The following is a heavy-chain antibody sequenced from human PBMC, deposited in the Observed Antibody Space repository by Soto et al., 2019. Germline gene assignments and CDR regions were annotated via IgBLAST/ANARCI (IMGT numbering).Heavy chain of an antibody. CDR2: ISSSSSYI. CDR3: ARVIRITMVRGVISYYYGMDV. CDR1: GFTFSSYS. V-gene: IGHV3-21*01. D-gene: IGHD3-10*01. Sequence: GGSLRLSCAASGFTFSSYSMNWVRQAPGKGLEWVSSISSSSSYIYYADSVKGRFTISRDNAKNSLCLQMNSLRAEDTAVYYCARVIRITMVRGVISYYYGMDVWGQGTTVTVSS. J-gene: IGHJ6*02.